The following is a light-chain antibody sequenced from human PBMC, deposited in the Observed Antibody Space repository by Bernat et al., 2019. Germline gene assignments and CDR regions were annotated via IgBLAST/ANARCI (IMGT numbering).Light chain of an antibody. CDR2: QDD. J-gene: IGLJ3*02. CDR3: QAWDSSAGV. CDR1: RLGNKY. V-gene: IGLV3-1*01. Sequence: SFDLTQPPSVSVSPGQTASITCTGDRLGNKYTCWYQQKPSQTPVVVIYQDDQRPSGIPERFSGSHSGNTATLTISGAQAMDEADYYCQAWDSSAGVFGGGTKLTVL.